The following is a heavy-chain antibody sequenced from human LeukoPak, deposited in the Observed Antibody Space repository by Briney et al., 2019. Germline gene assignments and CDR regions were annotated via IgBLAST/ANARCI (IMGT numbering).Heavy chain of an antibody. CDR3: ARDRGIAAAGTGY. CDR1: GFTFSSYS. D-gene: IGHD6-13*01. J-gene: IGHJ4*02. CDR2: ISSSSSTI. V-gene: IGHV3-48*01. Sequence: GGSLRLSCAASGFTFSSYSMNWVRQAPGKGLEWVSYISSSSSTIYYADSVKGRFTISRDNAKNSLYLQMNSLRAEDTAVYYCARDRGIAAAGTGYWGPRTLVTVSS.